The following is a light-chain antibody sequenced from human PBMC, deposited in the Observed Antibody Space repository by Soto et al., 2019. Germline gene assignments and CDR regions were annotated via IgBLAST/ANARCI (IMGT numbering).Light chain of an antibody. J-gene: IGKJ2*01. CDR3: QQYNNWPPYT. CDR2: GAS. V-gene: IGKV3-15*01. CDR1: QSVSSN. Sequence: EIVMTQSPDTLSVSPGERATLSCRASQSVSSNLAWYQQKPGQAPRLLIYGASTRATGIPARFSGSVSWTEFTLTISSLQSEYFAVYYCQQYNNWPPYTFGQGTKLEIK.